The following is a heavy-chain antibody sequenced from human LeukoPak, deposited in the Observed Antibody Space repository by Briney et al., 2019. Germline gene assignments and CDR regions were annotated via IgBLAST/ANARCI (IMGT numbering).Heavy chain of an antibody. CDR3: ARDESSEQWLVPPGFRERYYFDY. D-gene: IGHD6-19*01. Sequence: GGSLRLSCAASGFTFSSYSMNWVRQAPGKGLEWVSSISSSSSYIYYADSVKGRFTISRDNAKNSLYLQMNSLRAEDTAVYYCARDESSEQWLVPPGFRERYYFDYWGQGTLVTVSS. CDR2: ISSSSSYI. CDR1: GFTFSSYS. J-gene: IGHJ4*02. V-gene: IGHV3-21*01.